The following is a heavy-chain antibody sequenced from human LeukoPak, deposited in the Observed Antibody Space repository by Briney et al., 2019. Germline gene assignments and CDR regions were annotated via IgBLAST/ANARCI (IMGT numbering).Heavy chain of an antibody. D-gene: IGHD5-24*01. CDR2: ISGSGGST. Sequence: HPGGSLRLSCAASGFTFSSYWMHWVRQAPGKGLEWVSAISGSGGSTYYADSVKGRFTISRDNSKNTLYLQMNSLRAEDTAVYYCAKDRLMASPFDYWGQGTLVTVSS. V-gene: IGHV3-23*01. J-gene: IGHJ4*02. CDR3: AKDRLMASPFDY. CDR1: GFTFSSYW.